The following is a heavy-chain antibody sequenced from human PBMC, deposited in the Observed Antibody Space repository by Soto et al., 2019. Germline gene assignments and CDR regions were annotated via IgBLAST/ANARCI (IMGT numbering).Heavy chain of an antibody. CDR2: ISAYNGNT. CDR1: GSTFTSYG. Sequence: ASVKVSCKASGSTFTSYGISWVRQAPGQGLEWMGWISAYNGNTNYAQKLQGRVTMTTDTSTSTAYMELRSLRSDDTAVYYCARVIFGVVISDFDYWGQGTLVTVSS. V-gene: IGHV1-18*04. CDR3: ARVIFGVVISDFDY. J-gene: IGHJ4*02. D-gene: IGHD3-3*01.